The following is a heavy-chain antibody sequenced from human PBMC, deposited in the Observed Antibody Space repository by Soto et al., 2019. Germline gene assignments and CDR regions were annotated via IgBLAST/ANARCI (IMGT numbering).Heavy chain of an antibody. CDR2: IWFDGSNK. J-gene: IGHJ4*02. CDR1: GFTFSSYG. V-gene: IGHV3-33*01. Sequence: QVQLVESGGGVVQPGRSLRLSCAASGFTFSSYGMHWVRQAPGKGLEWEALIWFDGSNKYYADSVKGRFTISRDNSKNTLYLQMNRLRAEDTAVYYCARGAVASTVFVDYWGQGTLVTVSS. D-gene: IGHD6-19*01. CDR3: ARGAVASTVFVDY.